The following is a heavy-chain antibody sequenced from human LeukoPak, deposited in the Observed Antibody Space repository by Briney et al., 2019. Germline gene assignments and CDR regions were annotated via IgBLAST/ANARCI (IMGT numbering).Heavy chain of an antibody. CDR1: GFTFGSYA. Sequence: PGGSLRLSCTASGFTFGSYAMSWVRQAPGKGLEWVSSISGGSEDTYYADSVKGRFTISRDSSKNTLYLQMNSLRAEDTAIYYCARVIRAAPGKGYFDYWGQGTLVTVSS. V-gene: IGHV3-23*01. D-gene: IGHD6-13*01. CDR3: ARVIRAAPGKGYFDY. CDR2: ISGGSEDT. J-gene: IGHJ4*02.